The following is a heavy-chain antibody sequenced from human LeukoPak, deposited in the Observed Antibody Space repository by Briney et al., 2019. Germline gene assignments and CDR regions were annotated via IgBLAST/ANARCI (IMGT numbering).Heavy chain of an antibody. J-gene: IGHJ4*02. CDR1: GGSISSYY. Sequence: SETLSLTCTVSGGSISSYYWSWIRQPPGQGLEWIGYIYYSGSTNYNPSLKSRVTISVDTSKNQCSLKLSSVTAADTAVYYCARGTAVAGTDYWGQGTLVTVSS. CDR3: ARGTAVAGTDY. CDR2: IYYSGST. D-gene: IGHD6-19*01. V-gene: IGHV4-59*01.